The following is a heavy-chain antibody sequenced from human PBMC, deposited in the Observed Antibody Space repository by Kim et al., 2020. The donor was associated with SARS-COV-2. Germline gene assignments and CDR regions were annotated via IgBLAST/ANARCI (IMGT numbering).Heavy chain of an antibody. CDR1: GFTFDDYA. CDR2: ISWNSGSI. CDR3: AKASSEGEWLGFDY. J-gene: IGHJ4*02. Sequence: GGSLRLSCAASGFTFDDYAMHWVRQAPGKGLEWVSGISWNSGSIGYADSVKGRFTISRDNAKNSLYLQMNSLRAEDTALYYCAKASSEGEWLGFDYWGQGTLVTVSS. D-gene: IGHD6-19*01. V-gene: IGHV3-9*01.